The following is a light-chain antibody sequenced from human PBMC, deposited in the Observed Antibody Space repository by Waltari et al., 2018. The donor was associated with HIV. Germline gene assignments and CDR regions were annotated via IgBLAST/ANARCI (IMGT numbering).Light chain of an antibody. Sequence: DVVMTQSPDALAVSLGERATINCKATHSVFYTPNAKNYIAWYQQRPGQAPKLLFYWASTRQFGVSARFSGSGSGTNFTLTITSLQAEDVAVYYCQQYYSPPPTFGQGTKVEIK. J-gene: IGKJ1*01. V-gene: IGKV4-1*01. CDR3: QQYYSPPPT. CDR2: WAS. CDR1: HSVFYTPNAKNY.